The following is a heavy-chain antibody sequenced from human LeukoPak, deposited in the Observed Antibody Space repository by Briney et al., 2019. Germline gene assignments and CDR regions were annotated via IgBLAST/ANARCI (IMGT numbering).Heavy chain of an antibody. CDR2: IKQDGSEK. Sequence: GGSLRLSCAASGFTFSSYWMSWVRQAPGKGLEWVANIKQDGSEKYYVDSVKGRFTTSRDNAKNSLYLQMNSLRAEDTAVYYCARGTRLSSSSWYYGMDVWGQGTTVTVSS. V-gene: IGHV3-7*01. CDR3: ARGTRLSSSSWYYGMDV. CDR1: GFTFSSYW. J-gene: IGHJ6*02. D-gene: IGHD6-13*01.